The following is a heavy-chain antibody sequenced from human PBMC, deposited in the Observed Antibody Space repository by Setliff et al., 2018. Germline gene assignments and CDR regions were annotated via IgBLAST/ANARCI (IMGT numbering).Heavy chain of an antibody. CDR2: ISAYNDNT. CDR1: GYTFTNYG. J-gene: IGHJ4*02. Sequence: GASVKVSCKASGYTFTNYGISWVRQAPGQGLEWMGWISAYNDNTNYAQKVQGRVTMTTDTSTSTAYMELRSLTSDDTAMYYCARDTHQWDPLYFDSWGQGTLVTVSS. D-gene: IGHD1-26*01. V-gene: IGHV1-18*01. CDR3: ARDTHQWDPLYFDS.